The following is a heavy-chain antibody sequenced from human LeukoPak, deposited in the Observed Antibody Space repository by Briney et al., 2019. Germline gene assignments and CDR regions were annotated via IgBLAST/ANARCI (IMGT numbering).Heavy chain of an antibody. CDR1: GYSISSGYY. Sequence: SETLSLTCTVSGYSISSGYYWGWIRQPPGKGLEWIGSIYHSGSTYYNPSLKSRVTISLDTSKNQFSLKLSSVTAADTAVYYCARAKWLVRDNWFDPWGQGTLVTVSS. J-gene: IGHJ5*02. CDR3: ARAKWLVRDNWFDP. V-gene: IGHV4-38-2*02. CDR2: IYHSGST. D-gene: IGHD6-19*01.